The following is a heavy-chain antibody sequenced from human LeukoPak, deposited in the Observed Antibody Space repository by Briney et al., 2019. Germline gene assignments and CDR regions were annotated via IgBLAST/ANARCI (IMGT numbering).Heavy chain of an antibody. D-gene: IGHD6-6*01. V-gene: IGHV1-46*01. J-gene: IGHJ4*02. CDR1: GYTFTSYY. CDR3: ARDLVIKGFDY. Sequence: GASVEVSCKASGYTFTSYYMHWVRQAPGQGPEWMGIINLSGGSTSYAQKFQGRVTMTRDTSTSTVYMELSSLRSEDTAVYYCARDLVIKGFDYWGQGTLVTVSS. CDR2: INLSGGST.